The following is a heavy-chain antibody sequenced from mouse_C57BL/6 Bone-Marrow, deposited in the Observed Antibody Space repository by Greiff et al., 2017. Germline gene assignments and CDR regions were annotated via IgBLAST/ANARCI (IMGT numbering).Heavy chain of an antibody. V-gene: IGHV1-50*01. D-gene: IGHD1-1*01. CDR1: GYTFTSYW. Sequence: QVQLQQSGAELVKPGASVKLSCKASGYTFTSYWMQWVKQRPGQGLEWIGEIDPSDSYTNSNQKFKGKATLTVDTSSSTAYMQLSSLTSEDAAVYYCARGGVITRDWGQGTLVTVSA. J-gene: IGHJ3*01. CDR2: IDPSDSYT. CDR3: ARGGVITRD.